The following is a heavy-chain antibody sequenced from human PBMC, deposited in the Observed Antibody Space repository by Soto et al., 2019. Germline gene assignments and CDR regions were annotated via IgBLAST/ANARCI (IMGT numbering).Heavy chain of an antibody. D-gene: IGHD4-17*01. CDR3: ARSGGAYGDYAFDY. CDR2: IYYSGST. V-gene: IGHV4-59*01. J-gene: IGHJ4*02. Sequence: SETLSLTCTVSGGSISSYYWSWIRQPPGKGLEWIGYIYYSGSTNYNPSLKSRVTISVDTSKNQFSLKLSSVTAADTAVYYCARSGGAYGDYAFDYWGQGTLVTVS. CDR1: GGSISSYY.